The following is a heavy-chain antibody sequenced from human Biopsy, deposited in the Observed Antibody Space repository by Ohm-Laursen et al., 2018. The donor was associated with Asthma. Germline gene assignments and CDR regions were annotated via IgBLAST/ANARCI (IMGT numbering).Heavy chain of an antibody. Sequence: TLSFTCTVSGGSMSSSSYYWGWIRQPPGKGLEWMGSISFTGSAYHNPSLKSRVTISVNTSKIHFSLKLSSVTAADTAVYYCARHWDWGSFFDYWGQGTPVTVSS. CDR1: GGSMSSSSYY. CDR2: ISFTGSA. D-gene: IGHD7-27*01. J-gene: IGHJ4*02. CDR3: ARHWDWGSFFDY. V-gene: IGHV4-39*01.